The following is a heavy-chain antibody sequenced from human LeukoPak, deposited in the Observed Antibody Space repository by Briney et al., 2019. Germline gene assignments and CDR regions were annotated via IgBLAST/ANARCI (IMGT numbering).Heavy chain of an antibody. CDR3: ATDRQQLVPEYFQH. CDR1: GGSISSGGYS. V-gene: IGHV4-30-2*01. J-gene: IGHJ1*01. Sequence: SETLSLTCAVSGGSISSGGYSWSWIRQPPGKGLEWIGYIYHSGSTYYNPSLKSRVTISVDRSKNQFSLKLSSVTAADTAVYYCATDRQQLVPEYFQHWGQGTLVTVSS. D-gene: IGHD6-13*01. CDR2: IYHSGST.